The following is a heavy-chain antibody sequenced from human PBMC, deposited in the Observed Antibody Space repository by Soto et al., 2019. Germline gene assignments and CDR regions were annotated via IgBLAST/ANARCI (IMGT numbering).Heavy chain of an antibody. D-gene: IGHD5-18*01. J-gene: IGHJ6*02. Sequence: ETLSLTCAVYGGSFSGYYWSWIRQPPGKGLEWIGEINHSGSTNYNPSLKSRVTISVDTSKNQFSLKLSSVTAADTAVYYCARGGYSYGMDVWGQGTTVTVSS. CDR1: GGSFSGYY. CDR2: INHSGST. CDR3: ARGGYSYGMDV. V-gene: IGHV4-34*01.